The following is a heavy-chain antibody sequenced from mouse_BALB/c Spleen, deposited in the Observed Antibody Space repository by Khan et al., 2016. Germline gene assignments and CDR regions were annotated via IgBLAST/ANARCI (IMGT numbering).Heavy chain of an antibody. V-gene: IGHV14-3*02. J-gene: IGHJ3*01. D-gene: IGHD4-1*01. CDR3: ARSSWEWFAY. Sequence: VRLQQSGAELVKPGASVKLSCTASGFNIKDTYMHWVKQRPEQGLEWIGRIDPANGNTKYDPKFQGKATITADTSSNTAYLQRSSLTSEDTAVYDCARSSWEWFAYWGQGTLVTVSA. CDR1: GFNIKDTY. CDR2: IDPANGNT.